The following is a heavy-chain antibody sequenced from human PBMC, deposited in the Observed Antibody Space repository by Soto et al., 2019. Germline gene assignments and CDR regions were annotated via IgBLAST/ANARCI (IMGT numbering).Heavy chain of an antibody. CDR2: ISAYNGNT. V-gene: IGHV1-18*01. CDR3: ARASSYCGGDCYYYYGMDV. CDR1: GYTFTSYG. J-gene: IGHJ6*02. D-gene: IGHD2-21*02. Sequence: QVQLVQSGAEVKKPGASVKVSCKASGYTFTSYGITWVRQAPGQGLEWMGGISAYNGNTNYAQKLQGRVTMTTDTSTSTAYMELRSLRSDDTAVYYCARASSYCGGDCYYYYGMDVWGQGTTVIVSS.